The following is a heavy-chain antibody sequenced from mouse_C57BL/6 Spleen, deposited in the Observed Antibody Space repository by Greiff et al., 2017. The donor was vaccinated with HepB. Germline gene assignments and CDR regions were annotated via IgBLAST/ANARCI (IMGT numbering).Heavy chain of an antibody. CDR1: GYTFTSYW. D-gene: IGHD2-5*01. Sequence: VQLQQSGAELVKPGASVKMSCKASGYTFTSYWITWVKQRPGQGLEWIGDIYPGSGSTNYNEKFKSKATLTVDTSSSTAYMQLSSLTSEDSAVYYCARRGFYYSNLYYAMDYWGQGTSVTVSS. V-gene: IGHV1-55*01. J-gene: IGHJ4*01. CDR2: IYPGSGST. CDR3: ARRGFYYSNLYYAMDY.